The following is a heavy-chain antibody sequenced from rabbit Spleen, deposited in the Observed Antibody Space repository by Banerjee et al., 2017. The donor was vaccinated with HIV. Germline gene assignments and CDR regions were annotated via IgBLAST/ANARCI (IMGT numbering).Heavy chain of an antibody. CDR1: GFSLSASDF. V-gene: IGHV1S45*01. Sequence: QEQVVESGGGLVQPEGSLTLTCTASGFSLSASDFIYWVRQAPGKGLEWIACVYTGSSGNTYYVSWAKGRFAISKTSSTTVTLQMTDLTAADTATYFCARDLTGVIGWNFGWWGPGTLVTVS. CDR3: ARDLTGVIGWNFGW. D-gene: IGHD1-1*01. CDR2: VYTGSSGNT. J-gene: IGHJ4*01.